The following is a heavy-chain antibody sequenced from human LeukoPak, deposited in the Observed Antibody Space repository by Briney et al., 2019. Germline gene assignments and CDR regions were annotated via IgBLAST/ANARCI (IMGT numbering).Heavy chain of an antibody. V-gene: IGHV3-30*18. CDR2: ISYDGSND. Sequence: GGSLRLSCAASGFTFRSYGMHWVRQAPGKGLEWVAFISYDGSNDNYADSVKGRFTISRDNSKNTVDLQMNGLRTEDTAVYYSAKGNGAPNWFESWGQGSLVTVSS. CDR3: AKGNGAPNWFES. J-gene: IGHJ5*01. D-gene: IGHD1-1*01. CDR1: GFTFRSYG.